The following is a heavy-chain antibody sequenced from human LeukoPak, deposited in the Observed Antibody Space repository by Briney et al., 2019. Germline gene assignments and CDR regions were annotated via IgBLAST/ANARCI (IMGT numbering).Heavy chain of an antibody. CDR1: GYTLTNYD. J-gene: IGHJ4*02. V-gene: IGHV1-8*01. CDR2: MNPNSGKT. CDR3: TRETPSRYFDY. D-gene: IGHD4-23*01. Sequence: ASVKVSCKASGYTLTNYDINWVRQATGQGLEWMGWMNPNSGKTGYAQKFQGRITITRNTSISTAYMELSSLRSEDTAVYYCTRETPSRYFDYWGQGTLVTVSS.